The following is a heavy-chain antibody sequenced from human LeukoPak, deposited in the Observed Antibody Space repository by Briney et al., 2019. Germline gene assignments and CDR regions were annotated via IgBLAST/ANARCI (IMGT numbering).Heavy chain of an antibody. J-gene: IGHJ4*02. CDR1: GGPISSYY. CDR3: ARGRYSSSSAPFDY. CDR2: IYYSGST. D-gene: IGHD6-6*01. V-gene: IGHV4-59*01. Sequence: SETLSLTCTVSGGPISSYYWSWIRQPPGKGLEWIGYIYYSGSTNYNPSLKSRVTISVDTSKNQFSLKLSSVTAADTAVYYCARGRYSSSSAPFDYWGQGTLVTVSS.